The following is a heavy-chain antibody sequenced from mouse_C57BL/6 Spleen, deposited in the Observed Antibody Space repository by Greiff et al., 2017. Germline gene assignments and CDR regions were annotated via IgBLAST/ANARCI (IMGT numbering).Heavy chain of an antibody. CDR3: ASYDGYYYFDY. Sequence: QVQLKQSGPELVKPGASVKISCKASGYSFTSYYIHWVKQRPGQGLEWIGWIYPGSGNTKYNEKFKGKATLTADTSSSTAYMQLSSLTSEDSAVYYCASYDGYYYFDYWGQGTTLTVSS. J-gene: IGHJ2*01. V-gene: IGHV1-66*01. CDR2: IYPGSGNT. D-gene: IGHD2-3*01. CDR1: GYSFTSYY.